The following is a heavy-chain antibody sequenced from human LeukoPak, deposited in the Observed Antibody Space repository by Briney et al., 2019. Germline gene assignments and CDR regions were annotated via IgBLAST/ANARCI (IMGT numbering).Heavy chain of an antibody. V-gene: IGHV4-39*01. D-gene: IGHD4-23*01. J-gene: IGHJ4*02. CDR1: GGSISSSSYY. Sequence: SETLSLTCTVSGGSISSSSYYWGWIRQPPGKGLEWIGSIYYSGNTYYNPSLKSRVTISIDTSKDQFSLKLSSVPAADTAVYYCANSANYGGSSGYFDYWGQGTLVTVSS. CDR2: IYYSGNT. CDR3: ANSANYGGSSGYFDY.